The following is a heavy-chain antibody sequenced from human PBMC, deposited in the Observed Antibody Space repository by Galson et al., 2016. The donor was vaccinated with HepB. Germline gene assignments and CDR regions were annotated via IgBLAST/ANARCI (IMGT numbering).Heavy chain of an antibody. CDR3: ARLTLPGICCYFYY. CDR1: GFTFSNYA. D-gene: IGHD2-8*01. V-gene: IGHV3-23*01. J-gene: IGHJ4*02. Sequence: SLRLSCAASGFTFSNYAMSRVRQAPGKGLEWVSAISGSADHTYYADSVKGRFTISRDNSKNTLYLQMNSLRADDTAVYYCARLTLPGICCYFYYWGQGALVTVSS. CDR2: ISGSADHT.